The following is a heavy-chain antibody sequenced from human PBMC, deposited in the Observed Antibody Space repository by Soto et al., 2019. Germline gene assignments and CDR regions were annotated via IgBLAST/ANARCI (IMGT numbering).Heavy chain of an antibody. Sequence: EVQLVESGGGLVQPGGSLKLSCAASGFTFSDSAMHWVRQASGKGLEWVGRIRSKPNTDATAYAASVKGRFTIHRDDSKNTEYLQMNSLKTEDTAVYYCTRHVDCSGGSCYSGYYYYMDVWGKGTTVTVSS. J-gene: IGHJ6*03. CDR1: GFTFSDSA. D-gene: IGHD2-15*01. V-gene: IGHV3-73*01. CDR3: TRHVDCSGGSCYSGYYYYMDV. CDR2: IRSKPNTDAT.